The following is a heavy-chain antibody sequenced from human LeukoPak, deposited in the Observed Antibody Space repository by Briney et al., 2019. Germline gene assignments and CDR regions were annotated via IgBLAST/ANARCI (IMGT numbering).Heavy chain of an antibody. J-gene: IGHJ6*02. V-gene: IGHV1-69*01. CDR1: GGTFSSYA. D-gene: IGHD1-26*01. Sequence: SVKVSCKASGGTFSSYAISWVRQAPGQGLEWMGGIIPIFGTANYAQKFQGRVTITADESTSTAYMELSSLRSEDTAVYYCALVGATSPTAPYYYYYGMDVWGQGTTVTVSS. CDR3: ALVGATSPTAPYYYYYGMDV. CDR2: IIPIFGTA.